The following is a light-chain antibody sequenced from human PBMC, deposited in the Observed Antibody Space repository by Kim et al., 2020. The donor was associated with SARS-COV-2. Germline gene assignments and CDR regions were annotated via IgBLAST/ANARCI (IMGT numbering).Light chain of an antibody. CDR1: SGSIASNY. Sequence: NFMLTQPHSVSESPGKTVTISCTRSSGSIASNYVQWYQQRPGSSPTTVIYEDNQRPSGVPDRFSGSIDSSSNSASLTISGLKTEDEADYYCQSYDSSTLVFGGGTQLPS. CDR3: QSYDSSTLV. V-gene: IGLV6-57*01. CDR2: EDN. J-gene: IGLJ3*02.